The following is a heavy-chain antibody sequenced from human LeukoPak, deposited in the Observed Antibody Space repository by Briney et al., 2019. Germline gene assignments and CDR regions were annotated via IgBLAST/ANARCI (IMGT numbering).Heavy chain of an antibody. CDR1: GFTFSSSN. J-gene: IGHJ6*02. D-gene: IGHD4-17*01. CDR2: ITSSSSYI. CDR3: ATEKNYGDYNAYGMDV. Sequence: KPGGSLRLSCVVSGFTFSSSNMNWVRQAPGRGLEWVSSITSSSSYIYYADSVKGRFTISGDNAKNSLSLQMNSLRAEDTAVYYCATEKNYGDYNAYGMDVWGQGTTVIVSS. V-gene: IGHV3-21*01.